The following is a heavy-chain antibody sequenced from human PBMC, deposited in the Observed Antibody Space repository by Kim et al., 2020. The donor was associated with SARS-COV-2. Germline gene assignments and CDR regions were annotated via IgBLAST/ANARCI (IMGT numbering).Heavy chain of an antibody. CDR1: GDSISSYY. CDR2: IYYSGST. CDR3: ARDGRGANNWFDP. J-gene: IGHJ5*02. D-gene: IGHD3-10*01. Sequence: SETLSLTCTVSGDSISSYYWSWIRQPPGKGLEWIGYIYYSGSTNYNPSLKSRVTISVDTSKNQFSLKLSSVTAADTAVYYCARDGRGANNWFDPWGQGTLVTVSS. V-gene: IGHV4-59*01.